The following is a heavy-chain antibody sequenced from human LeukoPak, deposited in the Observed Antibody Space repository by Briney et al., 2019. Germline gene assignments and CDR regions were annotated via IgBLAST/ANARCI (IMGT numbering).Heavy chain of an antibody. V-gene: IGHV4-39*07. CDR3: VRGTVTTRRWFDP. J-gene: IGHJ5*02. D-gene: IGHD4-17*01. Sequence: PSETLSLTCTVSGGSISSSGSYWGWIRQPPGKGLEWIGSIYYSGSTYYNPSLKSRVTISVDTSKNQFSLKLSSVTAADTAVYYCVRGTVTTRRWFDPWGQGTLVTVSS. CDR2: IYYSGST. CDR1: GGSISSSGSY.